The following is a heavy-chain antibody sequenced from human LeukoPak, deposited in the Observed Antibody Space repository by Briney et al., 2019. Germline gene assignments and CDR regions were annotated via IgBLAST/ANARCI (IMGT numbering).Heavy chain of an antibody. J-gene: IGHJ4*02. CDR1: GGTFSSYA. V-gene: IGHV1-69*13. Sequence: SVKVSCKASGGTFSSYAISWVRQAPGQGLEWMGGIIPIFGTANYAQKFQGRVTITADESTSTAYMELSRLRSDDTAVYYCARDMGDYQDYWGQGTLVTVSS. D-gene: IGHD4-17*01. CDR3: ARDMGDYQDY. CDR2: IIPIFGTA.